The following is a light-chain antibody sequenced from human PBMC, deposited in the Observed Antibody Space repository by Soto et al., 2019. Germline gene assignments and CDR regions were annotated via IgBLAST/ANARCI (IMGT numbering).Light chain of an antibody. CDR2: DVS. CDR1: SSDVGSYNH. Sequence: QSVLTQPDSVSGSPGQSITISCTGPSSDVGSYNHVSWYQQHPGKAPKLMIYDVSNRPSGVSDRFSGSKSGNTASLTISGLQAEDEADYYCSSYTSTTTWVFGGENKVTVL. CDR3: SSYTSTTTWV. V-gene: IGLV2-14*01. J-gene: IGLJ3*02.